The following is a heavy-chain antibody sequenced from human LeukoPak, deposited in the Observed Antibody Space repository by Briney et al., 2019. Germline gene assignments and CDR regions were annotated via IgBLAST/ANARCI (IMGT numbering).Heavy chain of an antibody. Sequence: PSETLSLTCAVYGGSFSGYYWSWIRQPPGKGLEWIGEINHSGSTNYNPSLKSRVTISVDTSKNQFSLKLSSVTAADTAVYYCARSGSSWYLRSHFDYWGQGTLVTVSS. J-gene: IGHJ4*02. CDR2: INHSGST. CDR3: ARSGSSWYLRSHFDY. V-gene: IGHV4-34*01. CDR1: GGSFSGYY. D-gene: IGHD6-13*01.